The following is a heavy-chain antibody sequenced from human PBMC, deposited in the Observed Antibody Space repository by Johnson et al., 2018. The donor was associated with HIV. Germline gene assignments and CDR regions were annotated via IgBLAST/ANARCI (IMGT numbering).Heavy chain of an antibody. CDR1: GFSLSDYA. CDR2: MSYDGRKE. V-gene: IGHV3-30-3*01. Sequence: QMLLVESGGGVVQPGSSLRLSCAASGFSLSDYAIHWVRQAPVKGLEWVGVMSYDGRKENYADSVKGRFTISRDNSKNTVYLQMNTLRPEDTAVYYCARDRFGSGSPNAFDIWGQGTMVTVSS. J-gene: IGHJ3*02. D-gene: IGHD3-10*01. CDR3: ARDRFGSGSPNAFDI.